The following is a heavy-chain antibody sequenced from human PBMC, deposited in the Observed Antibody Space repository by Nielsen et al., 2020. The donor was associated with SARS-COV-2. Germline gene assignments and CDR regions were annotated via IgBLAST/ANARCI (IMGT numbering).Heavy chain of an antibody. CDR1: GFTFDDYA. CDR2: ISWNSGSI. V-gene: IGHV3-9*01. CDR3: TLLQEHL. J-gene: IGHJ6*01. Sequence: GGSLRLSCAASGFTFDDYAMHWVRQAPGKGLEWVSGISWNSGSIGYADSVKGRFTISRDDAKNSLYLQMNSLHQGPIGLPPGTLLQEHLWG.